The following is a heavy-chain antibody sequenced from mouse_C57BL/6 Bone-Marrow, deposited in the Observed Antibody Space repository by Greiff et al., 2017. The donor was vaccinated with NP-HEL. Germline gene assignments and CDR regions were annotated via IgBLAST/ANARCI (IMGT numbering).Heavy chain of an antibody. CDR3: ARELRLRLDY. D-gene: IGHD3-2*02. V-gene: IGHV1-64*01. CDR1: GYTFTSYW. Sequence: QVQLKQPGAELVKPGASVKLSCKASGYTFTSYWMHWVKQRPGQGLEWIGMIHPNSGSTNYNEKFKSKATLTVDKSSSTAYMQLSSLTSEDSAVYYCARELRLRLDYWGQGTTLTVSS. J-gene: IGHJ2*01. CDR2: IHPNSGST.